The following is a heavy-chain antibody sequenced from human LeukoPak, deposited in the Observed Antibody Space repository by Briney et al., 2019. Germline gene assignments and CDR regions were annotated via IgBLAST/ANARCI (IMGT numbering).Heavy chain of an antibody. J-gene: IGHJ4*02. V-gene: IGHV1-2*02. D-gene: IGHD4-23*01. CDR3: ARVMDYGGNRENFDY. CDR1: GYTFTAYY. CDR2: INPKSGVT. Sequence: ASVKVSCKASGYTFTAYYMHWVRQAPGQGLEWMGWINPKSGVTNYGKKFQGRVTMTRDTSINTAYLELSRLRSDDTAVYYCARVMDYGGNRENFDYWGQGTLVTVSS.